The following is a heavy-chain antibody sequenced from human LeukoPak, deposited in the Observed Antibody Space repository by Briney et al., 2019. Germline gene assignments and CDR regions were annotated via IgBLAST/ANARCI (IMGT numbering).Heavy chain of an antibody. J-gene: IGHJ4*02. CDR3: ARFKQWLSQEFDY. V-gene: IGHV3-23*01. CDR2: ISGSGGRT. Sequence: GGSLRLSCAASGFTFSNYAMSWVRQVPGKGLEWVSAISGSGGRTYYADSVKGRFTISRDNSKNTLYLQMNSLRAEDTAVYYCARFKQWLSQEFDYWGQGTLVTVSS. D-gene: IGHD6-19*01. CDR1: GFTFSNYA.